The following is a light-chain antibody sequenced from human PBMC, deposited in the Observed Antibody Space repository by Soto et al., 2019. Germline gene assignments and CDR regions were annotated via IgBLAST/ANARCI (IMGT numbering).Light chain of an antibody. V-gene: IGLV2-14*01. J-gene: IGLJ3*02. Sequence: QSALTQPASVSGSPGQSITFSCTGTSSDVGVYNYVSWYQQHPGKAPKLMIYEVSHRPSGVSNRFSGSKSGNTASLTISGLQAEDEADYYCSSYTSSNTWVFGGGTKLTVL. CDR2: EVS. CDR3: SSYTSSNTWV. CDR1: SSDVGVYNY.